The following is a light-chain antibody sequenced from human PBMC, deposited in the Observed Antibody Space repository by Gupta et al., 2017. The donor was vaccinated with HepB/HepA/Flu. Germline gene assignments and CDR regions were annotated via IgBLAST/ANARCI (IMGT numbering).Light chain of an antibody. CDR1: QTVITNY. J-gene: IGKJ5*01. V-gene: IGKV3-20*01. Sequence: DTVFTQSTVTLSLSPGDSATLSCRASQTVITNYLAWYQQKPGQAPRLLIYDASSKSTDIPGRFSGSGYGTKFTLTIIRLEPEDFAMYYCHQDSESPVTFGQGTQLEIK. CDR3: HQDSESPVT. CDR2: DAS.